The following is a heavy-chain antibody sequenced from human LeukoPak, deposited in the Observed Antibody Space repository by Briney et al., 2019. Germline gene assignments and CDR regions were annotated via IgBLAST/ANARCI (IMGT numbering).Heavy chain of an antibody. J-gene: IGHJ4*02. CDR2: ISAYNGNT. D-gene: IGHD3-22*01. Sequence: ASVKVSCKASGYTFTSYGISWVRQAPGQGLEWMGWISAYNGNTNYAQKFQGRVTITADKSTSTAYMELSSLRSEDTAVYYCARDQGYYDSSGPFDYWGQGTLVTVSS. V-gene: IGHV1-18*01. CDR1: GYTFTSYG. CDR3: ARDQGYYDSSGPFDY.